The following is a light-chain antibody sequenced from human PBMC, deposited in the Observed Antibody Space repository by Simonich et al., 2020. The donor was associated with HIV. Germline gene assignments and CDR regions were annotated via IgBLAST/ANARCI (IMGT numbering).Light chain of an antibody. CDR3: QQYYSTLWT. CDR1: QSVLYSSNNKNY. J-gene: IGKJ1*01. CDR2: WAS. V-gene: IGKV4-1*01. Sequence: DIVMTQSPDSLAVSLGGRATITCKSNQSVLYSSNNKNYLAWYQQKPGQPPKLLIYWASTRESGVPDRFSGSGSGTDFTLTISSLQAEDVAVYYCQQYYSTLWTFGQGTKVEIK.